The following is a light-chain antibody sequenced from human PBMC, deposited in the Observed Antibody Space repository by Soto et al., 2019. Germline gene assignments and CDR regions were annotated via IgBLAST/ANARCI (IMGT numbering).Light chain of an antibody. J-gene: IGKJ3*01. CDR3: LHYGRSPIFT. Sequence: EVVLTQSPGTLSLSAGERATLSCRASQSVANNHLAWYQQRPGQAPRLLIYAASTRAAGIPDRFSGSGSGTDFTLTISRLEPEDFGVFFCLHYGRSPIFTFGPGTTVDMK. V-gene: IGKV3-20*01. CDR1: QSVANNH. CDR2: AAS.